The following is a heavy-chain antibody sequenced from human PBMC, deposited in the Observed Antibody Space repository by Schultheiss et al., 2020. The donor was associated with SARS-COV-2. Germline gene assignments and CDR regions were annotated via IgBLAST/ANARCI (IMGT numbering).Heavy chain of an antibody. Sequence: GGSLRLSCAASGFTFSSYDMHWVRQATGKGLEWVSAIGTAGDTYYPGSVKGRFTISRDNAKNSLYLQMNSLRAEDTAVYYCARGGGYADSYDFWSGYGPGTNHYWGQGTLVTVSS. V-gene: IGHV3-13*01. CDR2: IGTAGDT. CDR1: GFTFSSYD. CDR3: ARGGGYADSYDFWSGYGPGTNHY. D-gene: IGHD3-3*01. J-gene: IGHJ4*02.